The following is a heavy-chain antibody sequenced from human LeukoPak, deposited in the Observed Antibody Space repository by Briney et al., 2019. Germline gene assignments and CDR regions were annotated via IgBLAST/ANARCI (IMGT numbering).Heavy chain of an antibody. Sequence: PGGSLRLSCAASGFTFSTYAVTWVRQAPGKGLEWVSAISGSGGSTYYADSVKGRFTISRDNSKNTLYLQMNSLRAEDTAVYYCAKDSRQLGYFDYWGQGTLVTVSS. CDR1: GFTFSTYA. CDR3: AKDSRQLGYFDY. V-gene: IGHV3-23*01. CDR2: ISGSGGST. J-gene: IGHJ4*02. D-gene: IGHD1-1*01.